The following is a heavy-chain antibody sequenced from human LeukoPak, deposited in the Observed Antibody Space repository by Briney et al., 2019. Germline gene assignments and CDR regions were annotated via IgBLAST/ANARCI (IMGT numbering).Heavy chain of an antibody. CDR3: ARVGPSTVVPAATTDFDY. Sequence: SETLSLTCAVYGGSFSGYYWSWIRQPPGKGLEWIGEINHSGSTNYNPSLKSRVTISVDTSKNQFSLKLSSVTAADTAVYYCARVGPSTVVPAATTDFDYWGQGTLVTVSS. CDR2: INHSGST. J-gene: IGHJ4*02. CDR1: GGSFSGYY. D-gene: IGHD2-2*01. V-gene: IGHV4-34*01.